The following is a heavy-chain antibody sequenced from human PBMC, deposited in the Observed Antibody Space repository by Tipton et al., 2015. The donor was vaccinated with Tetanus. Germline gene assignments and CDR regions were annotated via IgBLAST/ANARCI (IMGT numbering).Heavy chain of an antibody. D-gene: IGHD3-16*01. Sequence: TLSLTCAVHGGSFSGYFWTWLRQPPGKGLEWTGEINESGSTSYNPSLKSRVTISIDTSKNQFSLNLKSVTAADTAIYYCAIWGTGPTKMNYWGQGTLVTVSS. J-gene: IGHJ4*02. CDR2: INESGST. V-gene: IGHV4-34*01. CDR1: GGSFSGYF. CDR3: AIWGTGPTKMNY.